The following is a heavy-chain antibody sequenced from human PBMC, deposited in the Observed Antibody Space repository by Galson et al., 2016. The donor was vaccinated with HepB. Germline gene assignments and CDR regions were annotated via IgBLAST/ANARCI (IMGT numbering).Heavy chain of an antibody. J-gene: IGHJ5*02. Sequence: SLRLSCAASGFTSSTNWMHWVRQAPGKGLVWVSRINGDGTITDYADSVKGRFTISRDNAENTLYLQMNSLRVEDTAVYYCARDRGGSAGAFNWFDPWGQGTLVTVSS. CDR3: ARDRGGSAGAFNWFDP. V-gene: IGHV3-74*01. CDR2: INGDGTIT. CDR1: GFTSSTNW. D-gene: IGHD3-10*01.